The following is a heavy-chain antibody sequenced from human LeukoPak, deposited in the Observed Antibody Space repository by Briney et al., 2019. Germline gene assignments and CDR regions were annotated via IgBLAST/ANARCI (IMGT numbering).Heavy chain of an antibody. Sequence: SETLSLTCTVSGGSISSSSYYWGWIRQPPGKGLEWIGSIYYSGSTYYNPSLKSRVTISVDTSKNQFSLKLSSVTAADTAVYYCARHRSRPPTVTTYYFDYWGQGTLVTVSS. CDR3: ARHRSRPPTVTTYYFDY. CDR1: GGSISSSSYY. V-gene: IGHV4-39*01. CDR2: IYYSGST. J-gene: IGHJ4*02. D-gene: IGHD4-17*01.